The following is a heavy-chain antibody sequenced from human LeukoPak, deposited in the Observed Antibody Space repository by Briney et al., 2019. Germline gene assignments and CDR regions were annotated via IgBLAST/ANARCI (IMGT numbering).Heavy chain of an antibody. CDR2: IRKDGGEI. CDR3: ARDGDSRNDFDH. D-gene: IGHD1-14*01. V-gene: IGHV3-7*01. Sequence: PGGSRRLSCVASGFSFSTSWMTWVRQAPGKGLEWVANIRKDGGEIYYVDSVKGRFTISRDNTKNSLYLQMNSLRVEDTAVYYCARDGDSRNDFDHWGQGTLVTVSS. J-gene: IGHJ4*02. CDR1: GFSFSTSW.